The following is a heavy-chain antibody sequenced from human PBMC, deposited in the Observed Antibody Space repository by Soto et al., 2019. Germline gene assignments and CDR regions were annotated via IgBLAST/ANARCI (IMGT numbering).Heavy chain of an antibody. J-gene: IGHJ4*02. CDR1: GGSISSYY. CDR3: ARLVNLDFDY. Sequence: SETLSLTCTVSGGSISSYYWSWIRQPPGKGLEWIGYIYYSGSTNYNPSLKSRVTISVDTSKNQFSLKLSSVTAADTAVYYCARLVNLDFDYWGQGTLVTVSS. V-gene: IGHV4-59*08. CDR2: IYYSGST. D-gene: IGHD2-15*01.